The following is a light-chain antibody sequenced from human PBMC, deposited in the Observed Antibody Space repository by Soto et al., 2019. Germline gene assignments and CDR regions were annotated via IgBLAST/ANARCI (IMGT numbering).Light chain of an antibody. Sequence: QSVLTQPPSASGTPGQRVTISCSGSSSYIGSKYVYWYQQLPGTAPKLLIYRNDQRPSRISDRFSGSKSGTSASLAISGLRSEDEADYYCAAWDDSLRGYVFGTGTKVTVL. V-gene: IGLV1-47*01. CDR2: RND. CDR3: AAWDDSLRGYV. J-gene: IGLJ1*01. CDR1: SSYIGSKY.